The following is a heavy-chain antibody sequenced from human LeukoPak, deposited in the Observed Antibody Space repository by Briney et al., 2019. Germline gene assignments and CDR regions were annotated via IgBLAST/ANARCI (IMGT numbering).Heavy chain of an antibody. CDR2: INSDGSST. D-gene: IGHD4-17*01. CDR3: ARDYGDYGFGPPLDY. J-gene: IGHJ4*02. V-gene: IGHV3-74*01. CDR1: GFTFSGYW. Sequence: GGSLRLSCAASGFTFSGYWMHWVRQAPGKGLVWVSRINSDGSSTSYADSVKGRFTISRDNAKNTLYLQMNSLRAEDTAVYYCARDYGDYGFGPPLDYWGQGTLVTVSS.